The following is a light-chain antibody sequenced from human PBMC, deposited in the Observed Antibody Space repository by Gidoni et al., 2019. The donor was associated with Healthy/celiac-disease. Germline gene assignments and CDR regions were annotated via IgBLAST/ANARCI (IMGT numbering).Light chain of an antibody. V-gene: IGKV4-1*01. J-gene: IGKJ1*01. CDR1: QSVLYSSNNKNY. CDR2: WAS. Sequence: DIVMAQSPASLAVSLGERATINCKSSQSVLYSSNNKNYLAWYQQKPGQHPKLLIYWASTRESGVPDRFSGRGSGTDFTLTIIRLQAEDVAVYFCQQYYSTPWTFGQXTKVEIK. CDR3: QQYYSTPWT.